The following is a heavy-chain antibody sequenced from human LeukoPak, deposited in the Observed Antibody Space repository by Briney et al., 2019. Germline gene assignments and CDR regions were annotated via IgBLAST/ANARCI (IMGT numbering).Heavy chain of an antibody. V-gene: IGHV4-59*01. CDR1: GGSISSYY. CDR2: VYYGGNT. CDR3: ARGYRDFYYYLDV. Sequence: SETLSLTCTVSGGSISSYYWSWIRQPPGKRLEWIGYVYYGGNTKKNPSLKSRATISADTSMNQFSLNLSSATAADTAVYYCARGYRDFYYYLDVWGKGTTVTVSS. J-gene: IGHJ6*03. D-gene: IGHD4-11*01.